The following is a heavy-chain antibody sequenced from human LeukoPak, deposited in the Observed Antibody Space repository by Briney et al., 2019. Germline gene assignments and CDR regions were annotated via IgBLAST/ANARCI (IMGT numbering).Heavy chain of an antibody. CDR3: ARDSIGGYSYGYVHY. V-gene: IGHV3-66*01. Sequence: GGSLRLSCAASGFTVSSNYMSWVRQAPGKGLEWVSVIYSGGSTYYADSVKGRFTISRDNSKNTLYLQMNSLRAEDMAVYYCARDSIGGYSYGYVHYWGQGTLVTVSS. CDR2: IYSGGST. J-gene: IGHJ4*02. CDR1: GFTVSSNY. D-gene: IGHD5-18*01.